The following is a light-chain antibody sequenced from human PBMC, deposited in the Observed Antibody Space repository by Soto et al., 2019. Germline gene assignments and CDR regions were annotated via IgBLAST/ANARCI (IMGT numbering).Light chain of an antibody. V-gene: IGKV3-15*01. CDR1: QSVRSN. J-gene: IGKJ2*01. CDR3: QQYNNWPYT. CDR2: GAS. Sequence: EMVMTQSPATLSVSPGERATRSCRASQSVRSNLAWYQQKPGQAPRLLIYGASTRATGIPARFSGSRSGTEFTLTISSLPSEDFAVYYCQQYNNWPYTFGQGTKLEIK.